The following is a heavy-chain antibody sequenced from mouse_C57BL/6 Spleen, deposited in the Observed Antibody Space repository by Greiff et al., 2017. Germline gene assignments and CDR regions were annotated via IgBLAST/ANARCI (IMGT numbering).Heavy chain of an antibody. Sequence: QVQLQQPGAELVKPGASVKMSCKASGYTFTSYWITRVKQRPGQGLEWIGDIYPGSGSTNYHEKFKSKATLTVDTSSSTAYMQLSSLTSEDSAVYYCAITTVAPGYFDYWGQGTTLTVSS. V-gene: IGHV1-55*01. D-gene: IGHD1-1*01. J-gene: IGHJ2*01. CDR3: AITTVAPGYFDY. CDR2: IYPGSGST. CDR1: GYTFTSYW.